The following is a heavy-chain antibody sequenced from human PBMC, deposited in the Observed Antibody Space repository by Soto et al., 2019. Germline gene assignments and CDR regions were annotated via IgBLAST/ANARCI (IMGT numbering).Heavy chain of an antibody. D-gene: IGHD6-13*01. J-gene: IGHJ4*02. CDR2: ISSSGGST. V-gene: IGHV3-48*03. CDR3: ARDLVAAAADY. CDR1: GFTFSSYE. Sequence: EVQLVESGGALVQPGGSLRLSCAASGFTFSSYEMNWVRQAPGKGLEWVSYISSSGGSTHYADSVKGRFTISRDNAKNSVYLQMNSLRAEDTAVYYCARDLVAAAADYWGQGTLVNVSS.